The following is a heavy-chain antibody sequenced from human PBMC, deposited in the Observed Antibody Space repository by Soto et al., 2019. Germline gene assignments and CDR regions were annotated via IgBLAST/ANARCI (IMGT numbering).Heavy chain of an antibody. J-gene: IGHJ4*02. Sequence: ASVKVSCKACGYNLINYGITGVRQAPGQGLEWMGWISVYNGNTNYAQKLQGRVTMTTDTSTSTAYMELRSLRSDDTAVYYCVRDLDGSGSYYTDYWGPGTLVTVSS. CDR2: ISVYNGNT. V-gene: IGHV1-18*01. CDR1: GYNLINYG. D-gene: IGHD3-10*01. CDR3: VRDLDGSGSYYTDY.